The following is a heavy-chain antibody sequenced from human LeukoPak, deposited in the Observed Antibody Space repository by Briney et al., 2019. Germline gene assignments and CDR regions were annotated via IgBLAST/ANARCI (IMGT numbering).Heavy chain of an antibody. D-gene: IGHD5-18*01. CDR2: IYPGDSDT. CDR1: GCSFTSYW. CDR3: ARSDVDTAMAQADY. V-gene: IGHV5-51*01. J-gene: IGHJ4*02. Sequence: RGGSLQISCKGSGCSFTSYWIGWGRQVPGKGLGGMGIIYPGDSDTKYSPSFQGQVTISADKSISTAYLQWSSLKASDTAMYYCARSDVDTAMAQADYWGQGTLVTVSS.